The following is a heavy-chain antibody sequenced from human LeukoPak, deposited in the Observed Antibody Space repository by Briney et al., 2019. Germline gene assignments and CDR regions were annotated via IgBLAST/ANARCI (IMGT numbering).Heavy chain of an antibody. Sequence: SETLSLTCTVSGGSISSYYWSWIRQPPGKGLEWVGYIYYSGSTNYNPSLKSRVTISVDTSKNQFSLKLTSVTAADTAVYYCAVDSSGWPTFDYWGQGTLVTVSS. CDR1: GGSISSYY. D-gene: IGHD6-19*01. V-gene: IGHV4-59*01. CDR2: IYYSGST. J-gene: IGHJ4*02. CDR3: AVDSSGWPTFDY.